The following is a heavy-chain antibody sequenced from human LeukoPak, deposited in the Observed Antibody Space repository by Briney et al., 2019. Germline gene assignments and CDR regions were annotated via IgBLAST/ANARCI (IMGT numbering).Heavy chain of an antibody. CDR2: ISTYNGNT. Sequence: ASVKVSCKASGYTFTSYVINWVRQAPGQGLEWMGWISTYNGNTNYAQELQSRVTMTTNTSTTTAYMELRSLRSDDTAMYYCAREGPYGDYSDYWGQGTLVTVSS. CDR1: GYTFTSYV. CDR3: AREGPYGDYSDY. V-gene: IGHV1-18*01. D-gene: IGHD4-17*01. J-gene: IGHJ4*02.